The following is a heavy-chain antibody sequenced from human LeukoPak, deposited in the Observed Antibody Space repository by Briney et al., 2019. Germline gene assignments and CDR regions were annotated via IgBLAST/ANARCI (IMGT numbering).Heavy chain of an antibody. V-gene: IGHV3-53*01. CDR2: IYSGGST. CDR1: GGSLSGYY. CDR3: AGSAYTYGTPYYFDF. D-gene: IGHD5-18*01. Sequence: PSETLSLTCTVYGGSLSGYYWSWVRQAPGKGLEWVSVIYSGGSTYYADSVKGRFTISRDNSKNTLYLQMNSLRAEDTAVYYCAGSAYTYGTPYYFDFWGQGTLVTVSS. J-gene: IGHJ4*02.